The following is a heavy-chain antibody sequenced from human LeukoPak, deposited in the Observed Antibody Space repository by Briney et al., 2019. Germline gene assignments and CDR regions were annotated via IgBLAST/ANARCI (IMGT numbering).Heavy chain of an antibody. V-gene: IGHV1-69*13. Sequence: GASVKVSCKASGGTFSSYAINWVRQAPGQGLEWMGGIIPIFGTANYAQKFQGRVTITADESTSTAYMELSSLGSEDTAVYCCARDLRNYDSSGEFDPWGQGTLVTVSS. CDR3: ARDLRNYDSSGEFDP. D-gene: IGHD3-22*01. CDR2: IIPIFGTA. J-gene: IGHJ5*02. CDR1: GGTFSSYA.